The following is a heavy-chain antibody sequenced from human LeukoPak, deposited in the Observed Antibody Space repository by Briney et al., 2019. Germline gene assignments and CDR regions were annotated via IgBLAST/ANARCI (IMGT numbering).Heavy chain of an antibody. D-gene: IGHD3-10*01. Sequence: GGSLRLSCAASGFTFSDYYMSWVRQAPGKGLEWVSVIYSGGSTYYADSVKGRFTISRDNSKNTLYLQMNSLRAEDTAVYYCARGLYYYGSGSYSYFDYWGQGTLVTVSS. CDR3: ARGLYYYGSGSYSYFDY. CDR1: GFTFSDYY. J-gene: IGHJ4*02. V-gene: IGHV3-53*01. CDR2: IYSGGST.